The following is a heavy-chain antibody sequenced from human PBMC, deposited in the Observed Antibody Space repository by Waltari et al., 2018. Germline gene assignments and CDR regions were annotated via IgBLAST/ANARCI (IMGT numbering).Heavy chain of an antibody. CDR3: ARGTHDGDNDGYYHRAALDL. CDR1: GGSFTCYS. Sequence: QVQLHQWGAGLLKPSGTLSLTCAVSGGSFTCYSWIWLRQSPGKGLDSIGEINHIGYINYNPSVGSRVIISVDTSKKQCFLSLTSVTTADTAVYYCARGTHDGDNDGYYHRAALDLWGQGSQVTVSS. V-gene: IGHV4-34*01. D-gene: IGHD2-21*01. J-gene: IGHJ5*02. CDR2: INHIGYI.